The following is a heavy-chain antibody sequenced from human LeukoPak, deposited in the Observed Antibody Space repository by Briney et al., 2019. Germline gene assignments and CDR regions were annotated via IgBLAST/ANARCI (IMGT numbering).Heavy chain of an antibody. CDR1: GFTFSSSW. Sequence: GGSLRLSCAVSGFTFSSSWMHWVRQAPGKGLVWVSHIRTDGSTTAYADSVKGRFTISRDNAKNTLYLQMNSLRAEDTGVYYCARGNQQLPRSTPDYWGQRTLVTVSS. V-gene: IGHV3-74*01. CDR3: ARGNQQLPRSTPDY. CDR2: IRTDGSTT. D-gene: IGHD2-2*01. J-gene: IGHJ4*02.